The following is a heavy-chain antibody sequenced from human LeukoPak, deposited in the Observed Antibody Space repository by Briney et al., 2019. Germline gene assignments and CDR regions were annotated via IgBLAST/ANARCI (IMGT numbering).Heavy chain of an antibody. J-gene: IGHJ4*02. Sequence: PGGSLRLSCAASGFTFSSYGMHWVRQAPGKGLEWVAVISYDGSNKYYADSVKGRFTISRDNSKNTLYLQMNSLRAEDTAVYYCAKGPGVAAAGNYFDYWGQGTLVTVSS. CDR3: AKGPGVAAAGNYFDY. V-gene: IGHV3-30*18. CDR2: ISYDGSNK. CDR1: GFTFSSYG. D-gene: IGHD6-13*01.